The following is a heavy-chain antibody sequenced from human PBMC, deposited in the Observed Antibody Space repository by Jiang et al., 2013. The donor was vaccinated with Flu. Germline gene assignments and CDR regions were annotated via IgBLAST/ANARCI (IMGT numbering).Heavy chain of an antibody. CDR1: GGSISSYY. V-gene: IGHV4-59*01. D-gene: IGHD3-3*01. Sequence: GLVKPSETLSLTCTVSGGSISSYYWSWIRQPPGKGLEWIGYIYYSGSTNYNPSLKSRVTISVDTSKNQFSLKLSSVTAADTAVYYCARDRVASKTFGYYYYYGMDVWGQGTTVTVSS. CDR3: ARDRVASKTFGYYYYYGMDV. J-gene: IGHJ6*02. CDR2: IYYSGST.